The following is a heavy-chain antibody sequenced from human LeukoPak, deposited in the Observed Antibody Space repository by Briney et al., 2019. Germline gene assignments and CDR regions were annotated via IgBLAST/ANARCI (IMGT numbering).Heavy chain of an antibody. CDR1: GGSFSGYY. CDR3: ARGHGSGGSFTPFDC. Sequence: SETLSLTCAVYGGSFSGYYWSWIRQPPGKGLEWIGEINHSGSTNYNPSLKSRVTISVDTSKNQFSLKLSSVTAADTAVYYCARGHGSGGSFTPFDCWGQGTLVTVSS. D-gene: IGHD2-15*01. V-gene: IGHV4-34*01. J-gene: IGHJ4*02. CDR2: INHSGST.